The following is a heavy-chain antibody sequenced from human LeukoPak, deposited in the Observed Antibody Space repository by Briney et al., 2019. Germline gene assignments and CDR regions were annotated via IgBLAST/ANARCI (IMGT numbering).Heavy chain of an antibody. CDR1: GFTFSSYA. V-gene: IGHV3-21*01. D-gene: IGHD1-26*01. J-gene: IGHJ6*03. Sequence: GGSLRLSCAASGFTFSSYAMSWVRQAPGKGLEWVSSITSSGTYIYYADSVKGRFTISRDNAKNSLYLQMNSLRPEDTAVYYCARDPYSGSYGDYYYYYMDVWGKGTTVTTSS. CDR3: ARDPYSGSYGDYYYYYMDV. CDR2: ITSSGTYI.